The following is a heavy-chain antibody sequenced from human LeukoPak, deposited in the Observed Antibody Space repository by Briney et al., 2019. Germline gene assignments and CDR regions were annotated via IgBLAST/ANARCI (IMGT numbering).Heavy chain of an antibody. CDR3: ARVFGAGNYYYYGMDV. CDR1: GGSISSYY. J-gene: IGHJ6*02. Sequence: KPSETLSLTCTVSGGSISSYYWSWIRQPPGKGLEWIGYIYYSGSTNYNPSLKSRVTISVDTSKNQFSLKLSSVTAADTAVYYCARVFGAGNYYYYGMDVWGQGTTVTVSS. CDR2: IYYSGST. D-gene: IGHD3-16*01. V-gene: IGHV4-59*01.